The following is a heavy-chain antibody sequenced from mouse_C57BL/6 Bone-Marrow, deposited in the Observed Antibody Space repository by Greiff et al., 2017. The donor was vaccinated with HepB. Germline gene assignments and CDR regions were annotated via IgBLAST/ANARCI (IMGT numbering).Heavy chain of an antibody. D-gene: IGHD1-1*01. Sequence: EVMLVESEGGLVQPGSSMKLSCTASGFTFSDYYMAWVRQVPEKGLEWVANINYDGSSTYYLDSLKSRFIISRDNAKNILYLQMSSLKSEDTATYYCARVPVVARYWYFDVWGTGTTVTVSS. CDR1: GFTFSDYY. CDR2: INYDGSST. V-gene: IGHV5-16*01. CDR3: ARVPVVARYWYFDV. J-gene: IGHJ1*03.